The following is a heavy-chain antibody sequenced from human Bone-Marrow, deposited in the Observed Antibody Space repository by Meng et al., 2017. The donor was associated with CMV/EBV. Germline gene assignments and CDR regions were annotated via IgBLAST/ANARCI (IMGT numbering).Heavy chain of an antibody. D-gene: IGHD2-2*01. J-gene: IGHJ5*02. CDR3: ARDIVVVPADLNWFDP. V-gene: IGHV4-4*02. CDR1: GGSISSSNW. Sequence: SETLSLTCAVSGGSISSSNWWSWVRQPPGKGLEWIGEIYHSGSTNYNPSLKSRVTISVDKSKNQFSLKLSSVTAADTAVYYCARDIVVVPADLNWFDPWGQGTLVTVSS. CDR2: IYHSGST.